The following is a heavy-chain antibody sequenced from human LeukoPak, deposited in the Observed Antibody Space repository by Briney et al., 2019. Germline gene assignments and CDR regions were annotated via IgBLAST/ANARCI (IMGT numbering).Heavy chain of an antibody. J-gene: IGHJ4*02. V-gene: IGHV3-30*19. CDR2: ISYDGSKK. D-gene: IGHD3-22*01. CDR3: ARGITMMEVVNTARLDY. CDR1: GFTFSGYG. Sequence: GGSLRLSCAASGFTFSGYGMHWVRQAPGKGLEWVAVISYDGSKKYYADSVKGRFTISRDNSKNMLYLQMNSLRAEDTAVYYCARGITMMEVVNTARLDYWGQGTLVTVSS.